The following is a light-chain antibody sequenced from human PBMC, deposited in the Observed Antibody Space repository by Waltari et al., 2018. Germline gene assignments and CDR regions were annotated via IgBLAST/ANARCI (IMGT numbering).Light chain of an antibody. V-gene: IGKV3-20*01. CDR2: GAS. CDR1: QRVSRA. J-gene: IGKJ1*01. Sequence: EIVLTQSPGTLSFSPGERATLSCRASQRVSRALAWYQQNPGQAPRLLIYGASNRATGIPDRFSGSGSGTDFSLIISRLEPEDFAVYYCQHYVSLPVTFGQGTKVEIK. CDR3: QHYVSLPVT.